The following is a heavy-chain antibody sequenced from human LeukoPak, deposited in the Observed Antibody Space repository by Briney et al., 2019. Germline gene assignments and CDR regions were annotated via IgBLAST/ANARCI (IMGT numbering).Heavy chain of an antibody. CDR3: AKGLAAGSQYFDY. D-gene: IGHD6-25*01. Sequence: GGSLRLSCAASGFTFRTYGMSWVRQAPGKGLDWVSAIASDGKNTAYADSVKGRFTISRDNSKSTLYLQLNSLSAEDTAVYYCAKGLAAGSQYFDYWGQGTLVTVSS. V-gene: IGHV3-23*01. J-gene: IGHJ4*02. CDR1: GFTFRTYG. CDR2: IASDGKNT.